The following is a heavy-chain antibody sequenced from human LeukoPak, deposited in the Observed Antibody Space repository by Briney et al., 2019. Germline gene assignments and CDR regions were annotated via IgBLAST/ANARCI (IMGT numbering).Heavy chain of an antibody. J-gene: IGHJ6*03. D-gene: IGHD2-8*01. V-gene: IGHV3-48*03. Sequence: GGSLRLSCAASGFTFSSYDMNWVRQAPGKGLEWVSYISISSSSIYYADSVKGRFTISRDNAKNSLYLQMNSLRAEDTAVYYCAREEWRHLPPYYYYMDVWGKGTTVTVSS. CDR1: GFTFSSYD. CDR3: AREEWRHLPPYYYYMDV. CDR2: ISISSSSI.